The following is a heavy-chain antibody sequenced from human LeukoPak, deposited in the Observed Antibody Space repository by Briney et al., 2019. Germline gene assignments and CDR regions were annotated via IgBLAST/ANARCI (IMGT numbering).Heavy chain of an antibody. D-gene: IGHD5-12*01. CDR2: INPNSGDT. V-gene: IGHV1-2*02. CDR3: ATTIRGFPYNWFDP. CDR1: EYTFTAYY. Sequence: ASVKVSCKASEYTFTAYYIHWVRQAPGQGLEWVGWINPNSGDTNYAQRFQGRVTMTRDTSISTAYMEMSSMRSDDTAMYYCATTIRGFPYNWFDPWGQGTLVTVSS. J-gene: IGHJ5*02.